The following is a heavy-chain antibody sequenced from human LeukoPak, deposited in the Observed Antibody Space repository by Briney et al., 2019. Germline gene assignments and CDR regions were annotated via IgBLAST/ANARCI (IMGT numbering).Heavy chain of an antibody. V-gene: IGHV1-2*02. D-gene: IGHD6-19*01. Sequence: GASVKVSCKASGYTFTGYYMHWVRQAPGQGLEWMGWINPNSGGTNYAQKFQGRVTMTRDTSISTPYMELSRLRSDDTAVYYCARYPSSGWYNFDYWGQGTLVTVSS. CDR2: INPNSGGT. CDR3: ARYPSSGWYNFDY. CDR1: GYTFTGYY. J-gene: IGHJ4*02.